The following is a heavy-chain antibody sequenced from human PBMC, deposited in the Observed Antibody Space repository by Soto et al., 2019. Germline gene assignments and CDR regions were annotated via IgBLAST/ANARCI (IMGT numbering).Heavy chain of an antibody. CDR3: ALSYGYNYYYSNDMDV. D-gene: IGHD5-18*01. Sequence: GESLKISCEGSGFSFSKYTVGWVRQIPGKGLEWMGIIHPGDSDTRYSPSFQGQVTISADKSISTAYLQWSSLKASDTAMYYCALSYGYNYYYSNDMDVWGQGTTVTVS. CDR1: GFSFSKYT. J-gene: IGHJ6*02. V-gene: IGHV5-51*01. CDR2: IHPGDSDT.